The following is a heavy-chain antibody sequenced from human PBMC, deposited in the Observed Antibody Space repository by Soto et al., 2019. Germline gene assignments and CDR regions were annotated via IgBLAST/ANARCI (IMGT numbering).Heavy chain of an antibody. CDR1: GFTFSSYD. CDR3: ARLADYYDSSGYYSFFDY. V-gene: IGHV3-13*01. J-gene: IGHJ4*02. CDR2: IGTAGDT. Sequence: EVQLVESGGGLVQPGGSLRLSCAASGFTFSSYDMHWVRQATGKGLEWVSAIGTAGDTYYPGSVKGRFTISRENAKNSFYLQMNSLRAEDTAVYYCARLADYYDSSGYYSFFDYWGQGTLVTVSS. D-gene: IGHD3-22*01.